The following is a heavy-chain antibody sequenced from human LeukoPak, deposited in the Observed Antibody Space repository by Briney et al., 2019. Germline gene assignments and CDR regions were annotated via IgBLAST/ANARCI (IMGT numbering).Heavy chain of an antibody. V-gene: IGHV3-30-3*01. CDR2: ISYDGSNK. D-gene: IGHD4-17*01. Sequence: GGSLRLSCAASGFTFSSYAMHWVRQAPGEGLEWVAVISYDGSNKYYADSVKGRFTISRDNSKNTLYLQMNSLRAEDTAVYYCARAIADYGDYDYWGQGTLVTVSS. CDR3: ARAIADYGDYDY. J-gene: IGHJ4*02. CDR1: GFTFSSYA.